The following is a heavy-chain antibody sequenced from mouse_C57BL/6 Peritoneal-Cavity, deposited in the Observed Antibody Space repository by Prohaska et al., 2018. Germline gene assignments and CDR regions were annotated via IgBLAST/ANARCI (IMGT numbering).Heavy chain of an antibody. V-gene: IGHV5-17*01. CDR2: ISSGRSTI. CDR1: GFTFSDYG. J-gene: IGHJ3*01. Sequence: GFTFSDYGMHWVRQAPEKCLEWVAYISSGRSTIYYADTVKGRFTISRDNAKNTLFLQMTSLRSEETAMYYCARLLPFAYWGQGTLVNVSA. CDR3: ARLLPFAY.